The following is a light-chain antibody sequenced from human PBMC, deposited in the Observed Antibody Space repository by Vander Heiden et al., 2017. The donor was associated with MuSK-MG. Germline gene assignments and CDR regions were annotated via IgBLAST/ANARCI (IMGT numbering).Light chain of an antibody. Sequence: QTVVTQEPSVAVSPGGAVTLTCGLSSDSVSTSYYPSCYQQTPGPAPRPLIYSTNTRSSGVPDRFSGSILGNKAALTITGAQADDESDYYCVLYMGSGVVVFGGGTKLTVL. CDR3: VLYMGSGVVV. CDR2: STN. CDR1: SDSVSTSYY. J-gene: IGLJ2*01. V-gene: IGLV8-61*01.